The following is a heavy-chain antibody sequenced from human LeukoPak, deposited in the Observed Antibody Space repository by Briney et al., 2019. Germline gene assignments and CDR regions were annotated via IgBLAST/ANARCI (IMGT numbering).Heavy chain of an antibody. V-gene: IGHV1-69*05. J-gene: IGHJ6*03. CDR3: ARSRQLLYYYYYYMDV. D-gene: IGHD2-2*01. CDR2: IIPIFGTA. Sequence: SVKVSCKASGGTFSSYAISWVRQVPGQGLEWMGGIIPIFGTANYAQKFQGRVTITTDESTSTAYMELSSLRSEDTAVYYCARSRQLLYYYYYYMDVWGKGTTVTVSS. CDR1: GGTFSSYA.